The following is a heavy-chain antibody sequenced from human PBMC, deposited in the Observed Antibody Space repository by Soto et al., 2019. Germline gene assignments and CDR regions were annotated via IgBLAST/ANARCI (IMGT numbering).Heavy chain of an antibody. V-gene: IGHV3-30-3*01. CDR2: ISYDGSNK. J-gene: IGHJ4*02. CDR3: ARDQSGTTRSGSTLDY. CDR1: GFTFSSYA. Sequence: QVQLVESGGGVVQPGRYLRLSCAASGFTFSSYAMHWVRQAPGKGLEWVAVISYDGSNKYYADSVKGRFTISRDSSKNTLYLQMNSLTAEDTAVYYCARDQSGTTRSGSTLDYWGQGTLVTVSS. D-gene: IGHD1-7*01.